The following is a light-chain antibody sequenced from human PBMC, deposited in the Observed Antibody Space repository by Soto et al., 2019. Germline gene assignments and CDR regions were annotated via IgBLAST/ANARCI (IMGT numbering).Light chain of an antibody. J-gene: IGKJ3*01. CDR3: LQYGSSLLFT. CDR2: GAS. CDR1: QSVSSSY. Sequence: EIVLTQSPGTLSLSPGERATLSCRASQSVSSSYLAWYQQKPGQAPRLLIYGASSRATGIPDRFSGSGSGTDFTLTISRLEPEDFAVYYCLQYGSSLLFTFGPGTNVDIK. V-gene: IGKV3-20*01.